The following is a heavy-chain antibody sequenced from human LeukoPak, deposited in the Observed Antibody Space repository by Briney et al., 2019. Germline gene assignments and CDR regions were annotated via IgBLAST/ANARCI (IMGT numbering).Heavy chain of an antibody. CDR3: AKHPLAGGNFDY. CDR2: INPNSGGP. J-gene: IGHJ4*02. Sequence: PGGSLRLSCAASGFTFSSYAMSWVRQTPGKGLEWLSAINPNSGGPFYAGSVQGRFTMSRDNSKNTLYLQMSSLRVEDTAIYYCAKHPLAGGNFDYWGQGNLVTVSS. CDR1: GFTFSSYA. D-gene: IGHD3-16*01. V-gene: IGHV3-23*01.